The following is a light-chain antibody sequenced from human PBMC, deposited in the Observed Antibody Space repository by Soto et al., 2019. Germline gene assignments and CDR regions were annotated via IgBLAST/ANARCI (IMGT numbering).Light chain of an antibody. CDR2: GTD. CDR3: VLSKTSGLRV. J-gene: IGLJ3*02. V-gene: IGLV8-61*01. Sequence: QAVLTQEPSISGSPGGTVTLTCGLNSGSVSTSDYPRWYQQTPGQAPRTLIYGTDTRSSGVPDRFSGSIVANKAALPITGAQAEDESDYYCVLSKTSGLRVFGGGTKLTVL. CDR1: SGSVSTSDY.